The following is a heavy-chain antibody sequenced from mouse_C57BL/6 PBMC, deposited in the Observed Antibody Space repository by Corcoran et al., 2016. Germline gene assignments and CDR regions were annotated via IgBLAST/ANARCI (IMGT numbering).Heavy chain of an antibody. CDR1: GYTFTTYG. Sequence: QIQLVQSGPELKKPGETVKISCKASGYTFTTYGMSWVKQAPGKGLKWMGWINTYSGVPTYADDFKGRFAFSLETSASTAYLQINNLKNEDTATYFCARRDSDGYPDYWGQGTTLTVSS. CDR3: ARRDSDGYPDY. V-gene: IGHV9-3*01. J-gene: IGHJ2*01. D-gene: IGHD2-3*01. CDR2: INTYSGVP.